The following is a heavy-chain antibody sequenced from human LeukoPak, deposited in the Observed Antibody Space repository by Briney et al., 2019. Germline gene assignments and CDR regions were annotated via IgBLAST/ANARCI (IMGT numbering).Heavy chain of an antibody. V-gene: IGHV3-30*04. Sequence: GGSLRLSCAASGFTFSSYAIHWVRQAPGKGLEWVAGVSYDGTDKYYADSVKGRFSISRDNSKNTLFLQMNSLKPEDTAVFYCARVGHILGAKLDYWGKGTLVTVSS. CDR2: VSYDGTDK. D-gene: IGHD1-26*01. CDR3: ARVGHILGAKLDY. CDR1: GFTFSSYA. J-gene: IGHJ4*02.